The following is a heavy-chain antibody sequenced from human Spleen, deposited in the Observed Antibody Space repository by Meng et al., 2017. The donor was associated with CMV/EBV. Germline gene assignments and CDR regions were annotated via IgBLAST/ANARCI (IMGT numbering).Heavy chain of an antibody. CDR2: ISYDGSNK. D-gene: IGHD6-19*01. CDR1: GFTFSSYA. CDR3: ARDGDSSGWYQYFQH. J-gene: IGHJ1*01. Sequence: SGFTFSSYAMHWVRQAPGKGLEWVAVISYDGSNKYYADSVKGRFTISRDNSKNTLYLQMNSLRAEDTAVYYCARDGDSSGWYQYFQHWGQGTLVTVSS. V-gene: IGHV3-30-3*01.